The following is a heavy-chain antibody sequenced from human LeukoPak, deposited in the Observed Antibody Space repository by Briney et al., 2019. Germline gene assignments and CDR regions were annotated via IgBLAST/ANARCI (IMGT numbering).Heavy chain of an antibody. CDR2: MYSDGGT. Sequence: GGSLRLSCAASGVIVNINYMSWVRQAPGKGLGWVSVMYSDGGTYYADSVKGRFTISRDNSKNTLYLQMNSLRAEDTAVYYCARDSAYCRGDCYTANWGQGTLVTVSS. CDR3: ARDSAYCRGDCYTAN. J-gene: IGHJ4*02. V-gene: IGHV3-66*02. D-gene: IGHD2-21*01. CDR1: GVIVNINY.